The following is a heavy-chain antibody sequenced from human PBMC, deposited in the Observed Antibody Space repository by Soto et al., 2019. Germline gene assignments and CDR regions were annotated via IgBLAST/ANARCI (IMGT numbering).Heavy chain of an antibody. V-gene: IGHV4-34*01. J-gene: IGHJ4*02. D-gene: IGHD1-26*01. CDR1: GTSFSGYY. Sequence: SETLSLTRAVYGTSFSGYYWSWIRQPPGKGLEWIGEINHSGSTNYNPSLKSRVTISVDTSKNQFSLKLSSVTAADTAVYYCARLRTPPSYIVGATTIDYWGQGTLVTVSS. CDR2: INHSGST. CDR3: ARLRTPPSYIVGATTIDY.